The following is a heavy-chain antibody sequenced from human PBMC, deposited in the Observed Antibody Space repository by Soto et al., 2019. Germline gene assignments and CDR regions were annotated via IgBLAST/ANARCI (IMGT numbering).Heavy chain of an antibody. CDR2: ISGYGGST. J-gene: IGHJ4*02. CDR3: AKDLELEVFTAEYLDH. CDR1: GFTFSSYA. Sequence: EVQLLESGGGLVQPGGSLRLSCAASGFTFSSYAMSWVRQAPGKGLEWVSSISGYGGSTHYADSVKGRFTISRDNSKNTLYLQMNSLRAEDTAVYYCAKDLELEVFTAEYLDHWGQGSLVTVSS. V-gene: IGHV3-23*01. D-gene: IGHD1-1*01.